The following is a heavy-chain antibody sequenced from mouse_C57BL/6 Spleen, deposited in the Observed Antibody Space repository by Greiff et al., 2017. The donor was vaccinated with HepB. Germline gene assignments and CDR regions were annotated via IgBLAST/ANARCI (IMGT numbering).Heavy chain of an antibody. J-gene: IGHJ1*03. V-gene: IGHV1-82*01. CDR1: GYAFSSSW. CDR2: IYPGDGDT. Sequence: QVQLKESGPELVKPGASVKISCKASGYAFSSSWMNWVKQRPGKGLEWIGRIYPGDGDTNYNGKFKGKATLTADKSSSTAYMQLSSLTSEDSAVYFCAREGYFDVWGTGTTVTVSS. CDR3: AREGYFDV.